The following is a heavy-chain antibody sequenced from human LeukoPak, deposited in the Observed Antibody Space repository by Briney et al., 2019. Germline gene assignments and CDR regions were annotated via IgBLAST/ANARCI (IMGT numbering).Heavy chain of an antibody. J-gene: IGHJ4*02. V-gene: IGHV3-21*01. CDR3: ARDQDTGQLWLPGLDY. CDR1: GFTFSSYS. D-gene: IGHD5-18*01. Sequence: GGSLRLSCAASGFTFSSYSMNWVRQAPGKGLEWVSSISSSSSYIYYADSVKGRFTISRDNAKNSLYLQMNSLRAEDTAVYYCARDQDTGQLWLPGLDYWGQGTLVTVSS. CDR2: ISSSSSYI.